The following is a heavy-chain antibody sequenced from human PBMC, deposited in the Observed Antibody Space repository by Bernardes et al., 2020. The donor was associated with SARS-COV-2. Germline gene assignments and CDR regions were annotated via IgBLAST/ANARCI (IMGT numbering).Heavy chain of an antibody. CDR3: AKDGGDYCSGTSCYEASFPYYDYGMDV. Sequence: GGSLRLSCAASGFTFRNYAMTWVRQAPGKGLEWVSAMSGRGLSTYYADSVKGRFAISRDNSKNTLYLQMNSLRAEDTAVYYCAKDGGDYCSGTSCYEASFPYYDYGMDVWGQGTTVTVSS. D-gene: IGHD2-2*01. CDR1: GFTFRNYA. V-gene: IGHV3-23*01. CDR2: MSGRGLST. J-gene: IGHJ6*02.